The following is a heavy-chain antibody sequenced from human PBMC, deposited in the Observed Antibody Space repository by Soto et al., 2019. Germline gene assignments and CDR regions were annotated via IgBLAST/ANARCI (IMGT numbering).Heavy chain of an antibody. CDR2: IYYSGST. CDR3: ARHGLYSSFDY. V-gene: IGHV4-39*01. Sequence: SETLSLTCTVSGGSISSSSYYWGWIRQPPGKGPEWIGSIYYSGSTYYNPSLKSRVTISVDTSKNQFSLKLSSVTAADTAVYYCARHGLYSSFDYWGQGTLVTVSS. J-gene: IGHJ4*02. CDR1: GGSISSSSYY. D-gene: IGHD4-4*01.